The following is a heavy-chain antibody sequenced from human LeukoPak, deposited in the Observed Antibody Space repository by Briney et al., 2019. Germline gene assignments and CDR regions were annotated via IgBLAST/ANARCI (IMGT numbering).Heavy chain of an antibody. CDR3: ARGRIDYFDSSGYSGYFDY. CDR1: GYSISSGYY. J-gene: IGHJ4*02. D-gene: IGHD3-22*01. Sequence: PSETLSLTCAVSGYSISSGYYWGWIRQPPGKGLEWIGRIYHSGSTYYNPSLKSRVTISVDTSQNQFSLKLSSVTAADTAVYYCARGRIDYFDSSGYSGYFDYWGQGTLVTVSS. V-gene: IGHV4-38-2*01. CDR2: IYHSGST.